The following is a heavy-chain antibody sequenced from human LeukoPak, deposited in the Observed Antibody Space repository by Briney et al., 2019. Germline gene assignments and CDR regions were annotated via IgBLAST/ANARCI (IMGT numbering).Heavy chain of an antibody. CDR3: ARVIGSYGDSAY. D-gene: IGHD3-16*01. CDR1: GFTFSSYS. Sequence: GGSLRLSCAASGFTFSSYSMNWVRQAPGKGLEWLSYISSTSSAVYYADSLKGRFTISRDNAKNSLYLQMNSLRAEDTAVYYCARVIGSYGDSAYWGQGTLVTVSS. J-gene: IGHJ4*02. CDR2: ISSTSSAV. V-gene: IGHV3-48*04.